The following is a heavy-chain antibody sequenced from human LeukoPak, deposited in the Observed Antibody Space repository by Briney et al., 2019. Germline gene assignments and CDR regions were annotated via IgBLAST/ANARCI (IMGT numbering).Heavy chain of an antibody. V-gene: IGHV1-24*01. Sequence: ASVKVSCKVSGYTLTELSMHWVRQAPGKGLEWMGGFDPEDGETIYAQKFQGRVTMTRDTSTSTAYMEVTSLRSDDTAVYYCARGATRFGELTDWLDPWGQGTLVTVSS. CDR3: ARGATRFGELTDWLDP. J-gene: IGHJ5*02. CDR1: GYTLTELS. D-gene: IGHD3-10*02. CDR2: FDPEDGET.